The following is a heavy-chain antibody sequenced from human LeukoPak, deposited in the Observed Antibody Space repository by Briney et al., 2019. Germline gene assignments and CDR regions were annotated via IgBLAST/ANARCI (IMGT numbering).Heavy chain of an antibody. J-gene: IGHJ4*02. CDR3: AKDQQVGAAAYYFDS. V-gene: IGHV3-30*18. CDR1: GFTFSRYG. CDR2: IANDGKDK. Sequence: HPGGSLRLSCAASGFTFSRYGLHWVRQAPGKGREWVTVIANDGKDKKYADSVKGRFTISRDNSKSTLYLQMNSLRAEDTGVYYCAKDQQVGAAAYYFDSWGQGTLVIVSS. D-gene: IGHD2-2*01.